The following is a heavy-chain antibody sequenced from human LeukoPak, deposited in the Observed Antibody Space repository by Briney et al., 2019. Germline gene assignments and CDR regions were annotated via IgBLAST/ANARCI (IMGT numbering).Heavy chain of an antibody. V-gene: IGHV1-2*02. CDR3: ARSGGSGTPIDYYYYYYMDV. CDR1: GYTFTGYY. J-gene: IGHJ6*03. D-gene: IGHD3-10*01. CDR2: INPNSGGT. Sequence: ASVKVSCKASGYTFTGYYMHWVRQAPGQGLEWMGWINPNSGGTNYAQKFQGRVTMTRDTSISTAYMELSRLRSDDTAVYYCARSGGSGTPIDYYYYYYMDVWGKGTTVTVSS.